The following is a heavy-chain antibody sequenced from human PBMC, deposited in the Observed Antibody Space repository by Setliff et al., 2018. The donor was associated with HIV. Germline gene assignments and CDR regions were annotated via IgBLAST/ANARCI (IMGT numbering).Heavy chain of an antibody. Sequence: PSETLSLTCTVSGGSINSHYWSWIRQPPGKGLEWIGYSHYSGSPDYNPSLKSRVTISVDTSKNQFSLKLSSVTAADTAVYYCARGAISMVRSPYYMDVWGKGTTVTVSS. D-gene: IGHD3-10*01. V-gene: IGHV4-59*11. CDR3: ARGAISMVRSPYYMDV. CDR2: SHYSGSP. CDR1: GGSINSHY. J-gene: IGHJ6*03.